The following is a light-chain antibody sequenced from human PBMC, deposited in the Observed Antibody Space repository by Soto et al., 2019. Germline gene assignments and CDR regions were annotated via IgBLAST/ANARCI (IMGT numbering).Light chain of an antibody. CDR2: AAS. J-gene: IGKJ1*01. V-gene: IGKV1-9*01. Sequence: DIHLTQSPSLLSASVGDRVTITCRASQGISQYVAWYQQKPGKAPKLLIYAASTLQSGVPSRFNGSGSGTEFTLTISSLQPEDFATYYCQQSYSTPRTFGQGTKVDIK. CDR1: QGISQY. CDR3: QQSYSTPRT.